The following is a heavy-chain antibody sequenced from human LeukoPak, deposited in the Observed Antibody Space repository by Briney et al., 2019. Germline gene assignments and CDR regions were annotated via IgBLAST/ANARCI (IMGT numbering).Heavy chain of an antibody. CDR3: AKRALYDYALICFFDI. Sequence: GGSLRLSCAASGFTFSSYSMNWVRQAPGKGLEWVSHISSSSSTIYYADSVKGRFTISRDNSKNTLYLQMNSLRAEDTAVYYCAKRALYDYALICFFDIWGQGTMVTVSS. J-gene: IGHJ3*02. CDR1: GFTFSSYS. D-gene: IGHD3-16*01. CDR2: ISSSSSTI. V-gene: IGHV3-48*01.